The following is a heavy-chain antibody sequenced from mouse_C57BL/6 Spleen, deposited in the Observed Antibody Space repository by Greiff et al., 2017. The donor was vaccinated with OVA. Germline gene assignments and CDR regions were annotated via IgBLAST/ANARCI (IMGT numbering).Heavy chain of an antibody. CDR3: AIYYSNWRAMDY. J-gene: IGHJ4*01. CDR2: IYPGSGST. D-gene: IGHD2-5*01. V-gene: IGHV1-55*01. Sequence: VQLQQPGAELVKPGASVKMSCKASGYTFTSYWITWVKQRPGQGLEWIGDIYPGSGSTNYNEKFKSKATLTVDTSSSTAYMQLSSLTSEDSAVYYCAIYYSNWRAMDYWGQGTSVTVSS. CDR1: GYTFTSYW.